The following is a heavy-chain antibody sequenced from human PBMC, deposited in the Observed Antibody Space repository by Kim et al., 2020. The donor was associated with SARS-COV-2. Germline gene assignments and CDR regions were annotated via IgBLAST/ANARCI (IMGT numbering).Heavy chain of an antibody. J-gene: IGHJ4*02. CDR1: GGSFSGYY. CDR2: INHSGST. V-gene: IGHV4-34*01. Sequence: SETLSLTCAVYGGSFSGYYWSWIRQPPGKGLEWIGEINHSGSTNYNPSLKSRVTISVDTSKNQFSLKLSSVTAADTAVYYCARGRAGYSGYPKVFDYWGQGTLVTVSS. D-gene: IGHD5-12*01. CDR3: ARGRAGYSGYPKVFDY.